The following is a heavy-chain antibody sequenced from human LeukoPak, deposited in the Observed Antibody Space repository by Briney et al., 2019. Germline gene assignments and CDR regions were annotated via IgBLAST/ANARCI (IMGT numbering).Heavy chain of an antibody. D-gene: IGHD2-2*01. CDR3: ARGSRYCSGTSCYSFDY. Sequence: GGSLGLSCAASGFTFSDYYMSWIRQAPGKGLEWVSYISSSGSTIYYADSVKGRFTISRDNAKNSLYLQMNSLRAEDTAVYFCARGSRYCSGTSCYSFDYWGQGTLVTVSS. CDR1: GFTFSDYY. V-gene: IGHV3-11*04. CDR2: ISSSGSTI. J-gene: IGHJ4*02.